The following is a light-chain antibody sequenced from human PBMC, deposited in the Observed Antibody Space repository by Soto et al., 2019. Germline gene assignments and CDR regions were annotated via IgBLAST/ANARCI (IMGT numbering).Light chain of an antibody. CDR2: DVS. J-gene: IGLJ1*01. CDR1: SSDVGGYNY. Sequence: QSALTQPRSVSGSPGQSVTISCTGTSSDVGGYNYVSWYQQHPGKAPKLMINDVSKRPSGVPDRFSGSKSGNTASLTISGLQPEDEADYYCCSYAGSTRVFGTGTKLTVL. CDR3: CSYAGSTRV. V-gene: IGLV2-11*01.